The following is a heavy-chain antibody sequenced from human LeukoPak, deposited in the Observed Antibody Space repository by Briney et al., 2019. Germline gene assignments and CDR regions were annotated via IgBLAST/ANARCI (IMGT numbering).Heavy chain of an antibody. D-gene: IGHD1-26*01. J-gene: IGHJ4*02. Sequence: GGSLRLSCAASGFTFSPYAMSWVRQAPGKGLEWVSALTLSGTNTHYADSVKGRFTISRDNPKNSLYLQMNNLRADDTAVYYCTRDTDGSLDYWGQGILVTVAS. V-gene: IGHV3-23*01. CDR1: GFTFSPYA. CDR2: LTLSGTNT. CDR3: TRDTDGSLDY.